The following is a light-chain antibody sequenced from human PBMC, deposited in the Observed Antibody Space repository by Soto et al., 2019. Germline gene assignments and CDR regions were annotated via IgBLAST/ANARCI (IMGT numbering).Light chain of an antibody. CDR2: EVS. CDR3: SSYTSSSTVV. Sequence: QSVLTQPASVSGSPGQSITISCTGTSXDVGGYNYVSWYQQHPGKAPKLMIYEVSNRPSGVSNRFSGSKSGNTASLTISGLQAEDEADYYCSSYTSSSTVVFGGGTKLTVL. V-gene: IGLV2-14*01. J-gene: IGLJ2*01. CDR1: SXDVGGYNY.